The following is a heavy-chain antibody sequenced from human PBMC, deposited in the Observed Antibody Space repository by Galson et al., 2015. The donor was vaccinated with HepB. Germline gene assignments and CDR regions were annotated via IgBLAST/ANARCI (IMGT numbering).Heavy chain of an antibody. J-gene: IGHJ3*02. V-gene: IGHV1-3*01. CDR3: ARWSRLLWCGEAEIDDAFDI. CDR1: GYTFTSYA. D-gene: IGHD3-10*01. CDR2: INAGNGNT. Sequence: SVKVSCKASGYTFTSYAMHWVRQAPGQRLEWMGWINAGNGNTKYSQKFQGRVTITRDTSASTAYMELSILRSEDTCVYYCARWSRLLWCGEAEIDDAFDIWGQWTMVTVSS.